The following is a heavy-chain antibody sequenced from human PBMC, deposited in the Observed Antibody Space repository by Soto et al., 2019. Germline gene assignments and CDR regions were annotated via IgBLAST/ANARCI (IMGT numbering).Heavy chain of an antibody. Sequence: QVQLQESGPGLVKPSDTLSLTCAVSGYSISSSNWWGWIRQPPGKGLEWIGYNYYSGTTYYNPSLKSRVTMSVDTSKNQFSLKLTSVTAVATAVYYCARREIQGPIDYWGQGTLVTVSS. CDR2: NYYSGTT. CDR3: ARREIQGPIDY. D-gene: IGHD1-26*01. V-gene: IGHV4-28*01. CDR1: GYSISSSNW. J-gene: IGHJ4*02.